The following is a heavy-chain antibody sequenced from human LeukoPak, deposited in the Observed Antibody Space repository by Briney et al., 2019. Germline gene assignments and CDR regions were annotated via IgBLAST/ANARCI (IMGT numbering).Heavy chain of an antibody. D-gene: IGHD6-13*01. J-gene: IGHJ4*02. Sequence: GGSLRLSCAASGFTFSGYWMSWVRQAPGKGLEWVANIKQDGSEKYYVDSVKGRFTISRDNAKNSLYLQMNSLRAEDTAVYYCARVRSWYQDFDYWGQGTLVTVSS. CDR1: GFTFSGYW. CDR3: ARVRSWYQDFDY. V-gene: IGHV3-7*01. CDR2: IKQDGSEK.